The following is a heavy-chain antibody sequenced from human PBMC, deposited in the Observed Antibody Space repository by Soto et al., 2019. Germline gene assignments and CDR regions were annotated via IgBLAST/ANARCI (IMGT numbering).Heavy chain of an antibody. CDR2: IYYSGST. V-gene: IGHV4-30-4*01. D-gene: IGHD1-26*01. Sequence: SETLSLTCTVSGGSISSGVYYWRWIRQPPGKGLEWIGSIYYSGSTYYNPSLKSRVTIAVDTSKNQFSLKLSSVTAADTAVYYCARGGSDSLSSRAEYFRHWGQGTLVTVSS. CDR1: GGSISSGVYY. CDR3: ARGGSDSLSSRAEYFRH. J-gene: IGHJ1*01.